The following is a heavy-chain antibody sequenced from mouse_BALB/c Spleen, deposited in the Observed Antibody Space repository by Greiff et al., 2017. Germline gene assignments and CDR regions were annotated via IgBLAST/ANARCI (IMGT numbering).Heavy chain of an antibody. Sequence: DVMLVESGGGLVKPGGSLKLSCAASGFTFSSYAMSWVRQTPEKRLEWVASISSGGSTYYPDSVKGRFTISRDNARNILYLQMSSLRSEDTAMYYCAREEDYDYWFAYWGQGTLVTVSA. CDR2: ISSGGST. D-gene: IGHD2-4*01. V-gene: IGHV5-6-5*01. J-gene: IGHJ3*01. CDR1: GFTFSSYA. CDR3: AREEDYDYWFAY.